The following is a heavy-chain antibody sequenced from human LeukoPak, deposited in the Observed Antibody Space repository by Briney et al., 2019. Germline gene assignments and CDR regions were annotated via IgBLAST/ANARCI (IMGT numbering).Heavy chain of an antibody. CDR3: ARAEVAPHPEGTAFDI. CDR1: GGTFSSYA. V-gene: IGHV1-69*05. J-gene: IGHJ3*02. D-gene: IGHD6-6*01. CDR2: IIPIFGTA. Sequence: SSVKVSCKASGGTFSSYAISWVRQAPGQGLEWMGRIIPIFGTANYAQKFQGRVTITTDESTSTAYMELSSLRSEDTAVYYCARAEVAPHPEGTAFDIWGQGTMVTVSS.